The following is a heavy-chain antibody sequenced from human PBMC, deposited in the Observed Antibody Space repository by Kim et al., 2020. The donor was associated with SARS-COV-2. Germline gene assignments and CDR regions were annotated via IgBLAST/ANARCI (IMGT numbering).Heavy chain of an antibody. CDR2: IYYSGST. V-gene: IGHV4-31*03. CDR1: GGSISSGGYY. Sequence: SETLSLTCTVSGGSISSGGYYWSWIRQHPGKGLEWIGCIYYSGSTYYNPSLKSRVTISVDTSKNQFSLKLSSVTAADTAVYYCARVLGAITIFGVVIVNWFDPGGQGTLVTVSS. D-gene: IGHD3-3*01. J-gene: IGHJ5*02. CDR3: ARVLGAITIFGVVIVNWFDP.